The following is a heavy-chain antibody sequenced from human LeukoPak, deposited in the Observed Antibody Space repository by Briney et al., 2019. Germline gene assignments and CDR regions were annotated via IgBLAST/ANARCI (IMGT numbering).Heavy chain of an antibody. CDR2: TWYDGSKK. CDR1: GVPFTTYG. D-gene: IGHD3-22*01. J-gene: IGHJ4*02. CDR3: AREGGVFDSSGYFDY. Sequence: GGSLRLSCAASGVPFTTYGMHWVRQAPGKGLKWVAVTWYDGSKKFYVDSVKGRFTISRDISKNTLYLQMNGLRAEDTAVYYCAREGGVFDSSGYFDYWGQGTLVTVSS. V-gene: IGHV3-33*01.